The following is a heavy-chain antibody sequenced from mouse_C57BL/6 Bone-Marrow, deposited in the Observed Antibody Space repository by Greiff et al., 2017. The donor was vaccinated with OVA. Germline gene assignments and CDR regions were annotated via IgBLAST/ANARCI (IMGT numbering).Heavy chain of an antibody. CDR1: GFTFSNYW. V-gene: IGHV6-3*01. CDR3: TGLFITTVAFDY. Sequence: EVMLVESGGGLVQPGGSMKLSCVASGFTFSNYWMNWVRQSPEKGLEWVAQIRLKSDNYATHYAESVKGRFTISRDDSKSSVYLQMNNLRAEDTGIYYCTGLFITTVAFDYWGQGTTLTVSS. D-gene: IGHD1-1*01. CDR2: IRLKSDNYAT. J-gene: IGHJ2*01.